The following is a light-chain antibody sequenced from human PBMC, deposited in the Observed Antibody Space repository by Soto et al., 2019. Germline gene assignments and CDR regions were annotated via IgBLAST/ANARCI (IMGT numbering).Light chain of an antibody. CDR3: CSFAGTPYV. CDR2: EVT. CDR1: SSNVGSYNL. Sequence: QYVLTQAASVSGCPGQSMTVSCTGTSSNVGSYNLVSWYQQHPGKAPKLMIYEVTKRPSGVSNRFSGSKSGNTASLTISGLQAEDEADYYCCSFAGTPYVFGAGTKVTVL. J-gene: IGLJ1*01. V-gene: IGLV2-23*02.